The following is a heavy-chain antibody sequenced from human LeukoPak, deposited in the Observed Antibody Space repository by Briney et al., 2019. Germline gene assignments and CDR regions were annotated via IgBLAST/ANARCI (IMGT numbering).Heavy chain of an antibody. CDR2: INPNSGGT. V-gene: IGHV1-2*02. Sequence: ASVKVSCKASGYTFTGYYMHWVRQAPGQGLEWMGWINPNSGGTNYAQKFQGRVTMTRDTSISTAYMELSRLRSGDTAVYYCARDLYESSAYSDYWGQGTLVTVSS. J-gene: IGHJ4*02. CDR3: ARDLYESSAYSDY. D-gene: IGHD3-22*01. CDR1: GYTFTGYY.